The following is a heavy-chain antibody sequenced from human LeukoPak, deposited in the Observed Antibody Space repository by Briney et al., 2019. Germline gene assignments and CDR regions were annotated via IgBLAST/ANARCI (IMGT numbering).Heavy chain of an antibody. CDR2: INPSSGGT. D-gene: IGHD1-26*01. V-gene: IGHV1-2*02. J-gene: IGHJ4*02. CDR1: GYTFTGYY. Sequence: GASVKVSCKASGYTFTGYYMHWVRQAPGQGLEWMGWINPSSGGTNYAQKFQGRVTMTRDTSISTAYMELSRLRSDDTAVYYCARVDWELYYFDYWGQGTLVTVSS. CDR3: ARVDWELYYFDY.